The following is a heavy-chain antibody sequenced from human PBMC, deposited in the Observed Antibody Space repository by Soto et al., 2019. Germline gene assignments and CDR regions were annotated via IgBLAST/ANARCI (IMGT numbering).Heavy chain of an antibody. CDR3: VKDSRSIVVVVAASGFDY. V-gene: IGHV3-23*01. Sequence: EVQLLESGGGLVQPGGSLRLSCAASGFTFSSYAMSWVRQAPGKGLEWVSAISGSGGSTYYADSVKGRFTISRDNSKNTLYLQMNSLRAEDTAVYYCVKDSRSIVVVVAASGFDYWGQGTLVTVSS. CDR2: ISGSGGST. J-gene: IGHJ4*02. D-gene: IGHD2-15*01. CDR1: GFTFSSYA.